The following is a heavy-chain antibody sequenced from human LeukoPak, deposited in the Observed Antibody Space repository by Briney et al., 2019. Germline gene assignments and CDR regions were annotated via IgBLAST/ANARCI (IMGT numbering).Heavy chain of an antibody. J-gene: IGHJ4*02. D-gene: IGHD3-22*01. V-gene: IGHV3-11*04. Sequence: GGSLRLSCAASGFTFSDYYMSWIRQAPGKGLEWVSYISSSGSTIYYADSVKGRFTISRDNAKNSLYLQMNSLRAEDTAVYYCARDLHYYDSSGLYPPGYWGQGTLVTVSS. CDR2: ISSSGSTI. CDR1: GFTFSDYY. CDR3: ARDLHYYDSSGLYPPGY.